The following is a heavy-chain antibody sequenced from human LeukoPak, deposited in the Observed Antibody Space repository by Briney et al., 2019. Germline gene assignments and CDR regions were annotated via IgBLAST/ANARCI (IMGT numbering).Heavy chain of an antibody. D-gene: IGHD3-10*01. CDR1: VFTFSTYW. V-gene: IGHV3-7*01. Sequence: GSLRLSCAASVFTFSTYWMSWVRQAPGKGLEWVANINQDGSERYLVDSVKGRFTISRDNGENSVFLQMNSLRDEDTAVYYCARTLAARSFYFDYWGQGTLVTVSS. CDR3: ARTLAARSFYFDY. CDR2: INQDGSER. J-gene: IGHJ4*02.